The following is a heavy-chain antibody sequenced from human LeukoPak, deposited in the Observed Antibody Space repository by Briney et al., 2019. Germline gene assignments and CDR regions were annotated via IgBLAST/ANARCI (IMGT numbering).Heavy chain of an antibody. Sequence: GASVKVSCKASGYTFTSYGISWVRQAPGQGLEWMGWISAYNGNTNYAQKLQGRVTMTTDTSTSTAYMELRSLRSDDTAVYYCARVVLMVWFGELTLNWFDPWGQGTLVTVSS. CDR1: GYTFTSYG. CDR3: ARVVLMVWFGELTLNWFDP. D-gene: IGHD3-10*01. J-gene: IGHJ5*02. CDR2: ISAYNGNT. V-gene: IGHV1-18*01.